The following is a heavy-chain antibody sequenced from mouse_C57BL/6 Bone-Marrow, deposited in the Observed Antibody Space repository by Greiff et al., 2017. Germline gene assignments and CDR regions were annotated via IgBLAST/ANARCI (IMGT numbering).Heavy chain of an antibody. V-gene: IGHV1-26*01. J-gene: IGHJ1*03. CDR3: ARSPYYGSPYWYFDV. CDR2: INPNNGGT. Sequence: EVQLQQSGPELVKPGASVKISCKASGYTFTDYYMNWVKQSHGKSLEWIGDINPNNGGTSYNQKFKGKATLTVDKSSSTAYMELRSLTSEDSAVYYCARSPYYGSPYWYFDVWGTGTTVTVSS. D-gene: IGHD1-1*01. CDR1: GYTFTDYY.